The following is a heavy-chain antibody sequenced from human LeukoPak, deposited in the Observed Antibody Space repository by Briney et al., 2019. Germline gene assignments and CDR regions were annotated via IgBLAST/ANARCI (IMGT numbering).Heavy chain of an antibody. CDR1: GYRFSSYW. D-gene: IGHD6-19*01. V-gene: IGHV5-51*01. CDR2: IQPGDSDT. Sequence: GESLKISCEGSGYRFSSYWIGWVRQMPGQGLEWMGIIQPGDSDTRYSPSFQGQVTISVDKSISTAYLQWSSLKASDTAMYYCARHVKEWLAYYWGQGTLVTVSS. CDR3: ARHVKEWLAYY. J-gene: IGHJ4*02.